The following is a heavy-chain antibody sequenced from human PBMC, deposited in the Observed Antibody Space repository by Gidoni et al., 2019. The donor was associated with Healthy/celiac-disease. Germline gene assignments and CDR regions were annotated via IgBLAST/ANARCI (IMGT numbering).Heavy chain of an antibody. D-gene: IGHD3-22*01. V-gene: IGHV1-18*01. CDR2: ISAYNGNT. CDR1: GYTFTSYG. Sequence: QVQLVQSGAEVKKPGASVKVSCKASGYTFTSYGISWVRQAPGQGLEWMGWISAYNGNTNYAQKLQGRVTMTTVTSTSTAYMELRSLRSDDTAVYYCARDPVAYYYDSSGYYLSAFDIWGQGTMVTVSS. J-gene: IGHJ3*02. CDR3: ARDPVAYYYDSSGYYLSAFDI.